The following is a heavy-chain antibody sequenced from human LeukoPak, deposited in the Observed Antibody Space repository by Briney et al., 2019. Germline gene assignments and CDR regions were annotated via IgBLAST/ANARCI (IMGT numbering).Heavy chain of an antibody. CDR1: GDSISSSSSY. CDR2: IYYSGST. CDR3: ARQETGFFDY. V-gene: IGHV4-39*01. D-gene: IGHD7-27*01. J-gene: IGHJ4*02. Sequence: PSETLSLTCTVSGDSISSSSSYWGWIRQPPRTGLEWIGSIYYSGSTYYNPSLKSRVTISVDTSKNQFSLKLSSVTAADTAVYYCARQETGFFDYWGQGTLVTVSS.